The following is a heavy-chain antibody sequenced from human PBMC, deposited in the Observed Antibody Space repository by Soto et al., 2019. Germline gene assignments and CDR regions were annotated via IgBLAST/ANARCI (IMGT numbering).Heavy chain of an antibody. D-gene: IGHD3-10*01. Sequence: SETLSLTCTVSGGSISSYYWSWFRQSPGKRMEWIGYVHHSWGSSYNPSLKSRVAISLDTSKSQFSLKVPSVTATDTAVYYCARQGFGPLHGLVDVWGQGTTVTVSS. CDR3: ARQGFGPLHGLVDV. V-gene: IGHV4-59*08. CDR2: VHHSWGS. J-gene: IGHJ6*02. CDR1: GGSISSYY.